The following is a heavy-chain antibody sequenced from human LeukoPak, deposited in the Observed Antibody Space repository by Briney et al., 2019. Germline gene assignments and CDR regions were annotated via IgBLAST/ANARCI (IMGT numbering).Heavy chain of an antibody. CDR1: GYTFTGYY. CDR3: TRGGIDY. CDR2: INPNSGDT. J-gene: IGHJ4*02. D-gene: IGHD3-10*01. V-gene: IGHV1-2*02. Sequence: GASVKVSCKASGYTFTGYYMHWVGQAPGQGLEWMGWINPNSGDTHYVQKFQGRVTMTRDTSISTAYMELSRLRSDDTAVYYCTRGGIDYWGQGTLVTVSS.